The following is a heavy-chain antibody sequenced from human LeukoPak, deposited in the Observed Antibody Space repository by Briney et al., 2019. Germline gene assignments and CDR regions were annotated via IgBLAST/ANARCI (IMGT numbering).Heavy chain of an antibody. CDR1: GGSISSSSYY. Sequence: SETLSLTCTVSGGSISSSSYYWGWIRQPPGKGLEWIGSIYYSGSTYYNPSLKSRVTMSVDTSKNQFSLQLNSVTPEDTAVYYCARGVKQLVPWGQGTLVTVSS. J-gene: IGHJ4*02. V-gene: IGHV4-39*01. CDR3: ARGVKQLVP. CDR2: IYYSGST. D-gene: IGHD6-13*01.